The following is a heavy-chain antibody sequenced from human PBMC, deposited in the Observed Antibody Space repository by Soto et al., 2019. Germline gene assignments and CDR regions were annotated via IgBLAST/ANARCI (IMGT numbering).Heavy chain of an antibody. CDR3: ARDGPPSYYYDSSGYDY. CDR1: GFTFSSYS. CDR2: ISSSSSYI. V-gene: IGHV3-21*01. D-gene: IGHD3-22*01. J-gene: IGHJ4*02. Sequence: GGSLRLSCAASGFTFSSYSMNWVRQAPGKGLEWVSSISSSSSYIYYADSVKGRFTISRDNAKNSLYLQMNSLRAEDTAVYYCARDGPPSYYYDSSGYDYWGQGTLVTVSS.